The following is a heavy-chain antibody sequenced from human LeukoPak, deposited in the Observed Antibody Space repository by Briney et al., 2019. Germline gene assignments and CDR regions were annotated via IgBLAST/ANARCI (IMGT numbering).Heavy chain of an antibody. CDR2: TYYRSKWYN. V-gene: IGHV6-1*01. CDR3: ARAEGDFYDGGGFPDGFDP. CDR1: GDSVSSNSAA. J-gene: IGHJ5*02. D-gene: IGHD3-22*01. Sequence: SQTLSLTCAISGDSVSSNSAAWNWIRQSPSRGLEWLGRTYYRSKWYNDYAVSVKSRLTINPDTSKNQFSLQLNSVTPEDTAVYYCARAEGDFYDGGGFPDGFDPWGQGTLVTVSS.